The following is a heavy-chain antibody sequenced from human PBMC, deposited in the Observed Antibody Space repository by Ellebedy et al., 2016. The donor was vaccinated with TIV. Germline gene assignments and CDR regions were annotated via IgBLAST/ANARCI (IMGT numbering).Heavy chain of an antibody. V-gene: IGHV4-34*01. CDR1: GGSISSYY. J-gene: IGHJ5*02. CDR2: INHSGST. CDR3: ARDQSYGSGKGRGGNRYNWFDP. D-gene: IGHD3-10*01. Sequence: GSLRLSCTVSGGSISSYYWSWIRQPPGKGLEWIGEINHSGSTNYNPSLKSRVTMSVDTSKNQFSLKLSSVTAADTAVYYCARDQSYGSGKGRGGNRYNWFDPWGQGTLVTVSS.